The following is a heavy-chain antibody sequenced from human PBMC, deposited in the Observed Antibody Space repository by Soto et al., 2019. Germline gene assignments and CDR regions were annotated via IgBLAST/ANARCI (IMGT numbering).Heavy chain of an antibody. CDR1: GASISSGW. V-gene: IGHV4-4*02. D-gene: IGHD3-10*01. Sequence: QVKLQESGPGLVKPSGTLSLTRAVSGASISSGWWTWVRQPPGKGLEWIGETLYSGRTNYNSSLNSRVTISIDKSKKQFSLNLSSVTAADTAVYYCSSRVTDAPTWGQGTLVTVSS. J-gene: IGHJ5*02. CDR2: TLYSGRT. CDR3: SSRVTDAPT.